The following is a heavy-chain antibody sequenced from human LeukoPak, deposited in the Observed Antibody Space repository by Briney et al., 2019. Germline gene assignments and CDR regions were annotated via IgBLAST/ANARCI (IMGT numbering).Heavy chain of an antibody. D-gene: IGHD2-2*03. J-gene: IGHJ5*02. CDR3: ARHGYCSSTSCYRNWFDP. Sequence: SETLSLTCTVSGYSISSGYYWGWIRQPPGKGLEWIGSIYHSGSTYYNPSLKSRVTISVDTSKNQFSLKLSSVTAADTAVYYCARHGYCSSTSCYRNWFDPWGQGTLVTVSS. V-gene: IGHV4-38-2*02. CDR2: IYHSGST. CDR1: GYSISSGYY.